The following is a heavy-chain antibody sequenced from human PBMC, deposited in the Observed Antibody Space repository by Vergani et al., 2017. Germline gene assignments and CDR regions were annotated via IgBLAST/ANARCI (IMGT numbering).Heavy chain of an antibody. V-gene: IGHV4-4*02. Sequence: QVQLQESGPGLVKPSGTLSLTCAVSGGSISSSNWWSWVRQPPGKGLEWIGEIYHSGSTHYNPSLKSRVTISVDTSKNQFSLKLSSVTAADTAVYYCARAGGSSWYPLWYFDLWGRGTLVTVSS. CDR3: ARAGGSSWYPLWYFDL. J-gene: IGHJ2*01. CDR1: GGSISSSNW. D-gene: IGHD6-13*01. CDR2: IYHSGST.